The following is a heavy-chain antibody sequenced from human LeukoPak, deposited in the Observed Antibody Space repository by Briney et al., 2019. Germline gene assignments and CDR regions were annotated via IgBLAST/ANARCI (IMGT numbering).Heavy chain of an antibody. Sequence: PSETLSLTCTVSGGSISSYYWSWIRRPAGKGLEWIGRIYTSGSTNYNPSLKSRVTMSVDTSKNQFSLKLSSVTAADTAVYYCARDAGAAVAGNLDYWGQGTLVTVSS. CDR2: IYTSGST. J-gene: IGHJ4*02. CDR1: GGSISSYY. D-gene: IGHD6-19*01. V-gene: IGHV4-4*07. CDR3: ARDAGAAVAGNLDY.